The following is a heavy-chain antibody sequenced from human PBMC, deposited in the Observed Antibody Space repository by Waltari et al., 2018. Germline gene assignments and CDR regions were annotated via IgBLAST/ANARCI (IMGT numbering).Heavy chain of an antibody. CDR2: IYYSGST. CDR3: ARTHRYYYDSSGYSSTGYYMDV. J-gene: IGHJ6*03. CDR1: GGSISSGGYY. D-gene: IGHD3-22*01. V-gene: IGHV4-31*03. Sequence: QVQLQESGPGLVKPSQTLSLTCTVSGGSISSGGYYWSWIRQLPGKGLEWIGYIYYSGSTYYNPSLKSRVTISVDTSKNQFSLKLSSVTAADTAVYYCARTHRYYYDSSGYSSTGYYMDVWGKGTTVTVSS.